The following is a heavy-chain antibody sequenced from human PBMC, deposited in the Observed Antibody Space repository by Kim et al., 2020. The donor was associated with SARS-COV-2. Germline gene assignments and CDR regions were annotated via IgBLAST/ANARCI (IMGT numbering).Heavy chain of an antibody. CDR3: ASTNWGTPSYYYYGMDV. Sequence: ASVKVSCKASGYTFTSYDINWVRQATGQGLEWMGWMNPNSGNTGYAQKFQGRVTMTRNTSISTAYMELSSLRSEDTAVYYCASTNWGTPSYYYYGMDVWGQGTTVTVSS. D-gene: IGHD7-27*01. CDR1: GYTFTSYD. CDR2: MNPNSGNT. J-gene: IGHJ6*02. V-gene: IGHV1-8*01.